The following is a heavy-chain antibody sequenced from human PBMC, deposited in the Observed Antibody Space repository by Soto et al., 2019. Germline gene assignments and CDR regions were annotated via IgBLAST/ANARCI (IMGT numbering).Heavy chain of an antibody. Sequence: ASVKVSCKASGYTFTSYDINWVRQATGQGLEWMGWMNPNSGNTGYAQKFQGRVTMTRNTSISTAYMELSSLRSEDTAVYYCARVPAGPRPENNYYYYMDVWGKGTTVTVSS. J-gene: IGHJ6*03. CDR1: GYTFTSYD. V-gene: IGHV1-8*01. CDR2: MNPNSGNT. CDR3: ARVPAGPRPENNYYYYMDV.